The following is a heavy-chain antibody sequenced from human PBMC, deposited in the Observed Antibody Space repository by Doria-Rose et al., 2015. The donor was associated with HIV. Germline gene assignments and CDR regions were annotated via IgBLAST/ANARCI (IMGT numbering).Heavy chain of an antibody. J-gene: IGHJ4*02. V-gene: IGHV2-26*01. CDR2: IFSDDER. CDR3: ARIKSSRWYHKYYFDF. CDR1: GVSLSSPGMG. Sequence: QESGPVLVKPTETLTLTCTVSGVSLSSPGMGVSWIRQPPGKALEWLADIFSDDERSYKTSLKSRLTISRGTPKSQVVLTMTDMDPLDTATYYCARIKSSRWYHKYYFDFWGQGTLVIVSA. D-gene: IGHD6-13*01.